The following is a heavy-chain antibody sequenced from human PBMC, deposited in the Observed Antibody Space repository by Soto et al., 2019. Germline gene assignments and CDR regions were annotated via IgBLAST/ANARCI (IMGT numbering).Heavy chain of an antibody. J-gene: IGHJ4*02. CDR1: GVSLSSSNW. V-gene: IGHV4-4*02. Sequence: XETLSLTCAVSGVSLSSSNWWSWVRQPPGQTLEWLGELFYSGSTNYNPSLSSRVTISADQSNNVFSLRLTSVTAADTAMYYCVHHGGVPYYHDVWGQGILVTVSS. CDR2: LFYSGST. D-gene: IGHD2-8*01. CDR3: VHHGGVPYYHDV.